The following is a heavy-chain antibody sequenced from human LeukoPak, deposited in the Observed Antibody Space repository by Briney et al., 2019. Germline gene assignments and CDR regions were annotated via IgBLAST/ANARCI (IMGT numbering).Heavy chain of an antibody. J-gene: IGHJ4*02. CDR2: IHTSGST. CDR1: GDSISTYY. V-gene: IGHV4-4*07. CDR3: ARAPEFSSGWLLDY. Sequence: SETLSLTCTVSGDSISTYYWSWLRQSAGQGLEWIGRIHTSGSTDYNPSLRSRVTMSVDTSKTHFSLKVTSVTAADTGVYYCARAPEFSSGWLLDYWGQGSLVTVSS. D-gene: IGHD6-19*01.